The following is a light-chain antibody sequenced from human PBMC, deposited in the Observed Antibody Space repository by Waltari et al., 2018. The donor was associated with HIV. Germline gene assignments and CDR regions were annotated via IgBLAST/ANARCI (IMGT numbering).Light chain of an antibody. CDR1: ENMTSQY. Sequence: EIMLTQSPATLSLSTGETAIVSCRASENMTSQYLAWYQQKSGQAPRLLLFGASTRNPGVPERFGGAGSGADFTLTVSRLEPEDFALYFCQQYAASPYTFGQGT. CDR2: GAS. J-gene: IGKJ2*01. V-gene: IGKV3-20*01. CDR3: QQYAASPYT.